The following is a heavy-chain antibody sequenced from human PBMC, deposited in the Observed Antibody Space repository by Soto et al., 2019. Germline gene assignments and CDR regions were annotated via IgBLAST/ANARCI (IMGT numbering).Heavy chain of an antibody. CDR3: ARVDCSGGSCYGSLDY. CDR1: GGSISSSNW. V-gene: IGHV4-4*02. J-gene: IGHJ4*02. D-gene: IGHD2-15*01. Sequence: SETLSLNCAVSGGSISSSNWWSWVRQPPGKGLEWIGEIYHSGSTNYNPSLTSRVTISVDKSKNQFSLKLSSVTAADTAVYYCARVDCSGGSCYGSLDYWGQGTLVTVSS. CDR2: IYHSGST.